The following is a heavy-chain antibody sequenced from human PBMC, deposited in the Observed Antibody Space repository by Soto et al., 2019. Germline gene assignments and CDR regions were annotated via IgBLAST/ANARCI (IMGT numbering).Heavy chain of an antibody. J-gene: IGHJ6*02. Sequence: GGSLRLSCAVSGFTFSDYYMSWIRQAPGKGLEWVSYISSRGSSIYYADSVKGRFTISRDNAKNSLYLQMNGLRAEDTAVYYGARGYYDFWSGYYISPYGMDVWGQGTTVTVSS. V-gene: IGHV3-11*01. D-gene: IGHD3-3*01. CDR2: ISSRGSSI. CDR3: ARGYYDFWSGYYISPYGMDV. CDR1: GFTFSDYY.